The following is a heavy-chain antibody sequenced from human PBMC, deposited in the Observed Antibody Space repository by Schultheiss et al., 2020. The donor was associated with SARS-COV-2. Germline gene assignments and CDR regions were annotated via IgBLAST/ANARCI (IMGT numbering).Heavy chain of an antibody. CDR1: GFTFSSYS. J-gene: IGHJ4*02. V-gene: IGHV3-21*01. Sequence: GGSLRLSCAASGFTFSSYSMNWVRQAPGKGLEWVSSISSSSSYIYYADSVKGRFTISRDNAKNSLYLQMNSLRAEDTAVYYCARESYYDSSGYSPAYFDYWGQGTLVTVSS. CDR3: ARESYYDSSGYSPAYFDY. CDR2: ISSSSSYI. D-gene: IGHD3-22*01.